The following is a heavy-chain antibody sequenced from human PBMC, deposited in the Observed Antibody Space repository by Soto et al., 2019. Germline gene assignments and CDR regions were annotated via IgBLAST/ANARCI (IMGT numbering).Heavy chain of an antibody. CDR2: IWYDGSNE. J-gene: IGHJ2*01. V-gene: IGHV3-33*01. CDR3: ERDGGWWRRGWDFDL. D-gene: IGHD2-21*02. CDR1: GFTFSSYG. Sequence: QVQLVESGGGVVQPGRSLRLSCTASGFTFSSYGMHWVRQAPGKGLEWVALIWYDGSNEYYADSVKGRFNIARDNSKKTVYLQTHSLRAEETAVYYCERDGGWWRRGWDFDLWGRGTLVTVFS.